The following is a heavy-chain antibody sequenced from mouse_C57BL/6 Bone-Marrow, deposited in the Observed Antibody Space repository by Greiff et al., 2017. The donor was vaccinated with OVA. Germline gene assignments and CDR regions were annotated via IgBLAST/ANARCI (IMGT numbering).Heavy chain of an antibody. V-gene: IGHV5-17*01. J-gene: IGHJ1*03. CDR1: GFTFSDYG. CDR3: ARPPGYYGSSLWYFDV. Sequence: EVQLVESGGGLVKPGGSLKLSCAASGFTFSDYGMHWVRQAPEKGLEWVAYISSGSSTIYYADTVKGRFTISRDNAKNTLFLQMTSLRSEDTAMYYCARPPGYYGSSLWYFDVWGTGTTVTVSS. D-gene: IGHD1-1*01. CDR2: ISSGSSTI.